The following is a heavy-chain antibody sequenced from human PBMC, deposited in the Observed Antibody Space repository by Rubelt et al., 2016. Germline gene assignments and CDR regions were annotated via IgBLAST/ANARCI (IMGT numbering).Heavy chain of an antibody. CDR1: GYTFTSYA. J-gene: IGHJ4*02. CDR2: INAGNGNP. D-gene: IGHD6-19*01. Sequence: QVQLVQSGAEVKKPGASVKVSCKASGYTFTSYAMHWVRQAPGHRLQWMGWINAGNGNPKYSQKFQGRVSITRDNAASTAYMERSSLRSEDTAVYYCATIAVAGYHPATVFDYWGQGTLVTVSS. V-gene: IGHV1-3*01. CDR3: ATIAVAGYHPATVFDY.